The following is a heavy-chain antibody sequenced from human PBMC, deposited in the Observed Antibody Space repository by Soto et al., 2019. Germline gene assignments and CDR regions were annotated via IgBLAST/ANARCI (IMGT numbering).Heavy chain of an antibody. V-gene: IGHV1-46*01. CDR3: ARDSGEAESHMIVVVRAYGMDV. D-gene: IGHD3-22*01. CDR1: GYTFTSYY. Sequence: ASVKVSCKASGYTFTSYYMHWVRQAPGQGLEWMGIINPSGGSTSYAQKFQGRVTMTRDTSTSTVYMELSSLRSEDTAVYYCARDSGEAESHMIVVVRAYGMDVWGQGTTVTSP. J-gene: IGHJ6*02. CDR2: INPSGGST.